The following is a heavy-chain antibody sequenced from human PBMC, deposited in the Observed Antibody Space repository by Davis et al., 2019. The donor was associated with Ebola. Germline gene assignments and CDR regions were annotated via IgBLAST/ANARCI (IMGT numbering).Heavy chain of an antibody. V-gene: IGHV1-18*04. Sequence: ASVKVSCKASGYTFTSYGITWVRQAPGQGLEWMGCINPTNGNTNYAQNVQGRVTMTTDKSTSTAYMELGSLRSDDTAVYYCARAQFPTTSDHWGQGTLVTVSS. D-gene: IGHD1-1*01. CDR2: INPTNGNT. CDR1: GYTFTSYG. CDR3: ARAQFPTTSDH. J-gene: IGHJ4*02.